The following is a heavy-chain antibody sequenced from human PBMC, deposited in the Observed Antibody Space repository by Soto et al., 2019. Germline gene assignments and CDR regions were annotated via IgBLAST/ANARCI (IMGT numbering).Heavy chain of an antibody. CDR3: ARSPFLGFLEWSFLAGYYYYGMDV. CDR1: GGSFSGYH. Sequence: SETLSLTCAGYGGSFSGYHWSWIRQTPGKGLEWIGEINHSGGTNYNPSLKSRVTISVDTSKTQFSLKLSSVTAADTAVYYCARSPFLGFLEWSFLAGYYYYGMDVWGQGTTVTVSS. J-gene: IGHJ6*02. D-gene: IGHD3-3*01. CDR2: INHSGGT. V-gene: IGHV4-34*01.